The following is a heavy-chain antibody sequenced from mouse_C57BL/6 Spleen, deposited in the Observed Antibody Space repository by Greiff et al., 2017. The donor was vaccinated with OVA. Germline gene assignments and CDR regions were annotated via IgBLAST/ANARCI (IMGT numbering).Heavy chain of an antibody. CDR3: ARGRRYFDV. D-gene: IGHD1-2*01. Sequence: VQLQQPGAELVKPGASVKLSCKASGYTFTSYWMQWVKQRPGQGLEWIGEIAPSDSYTNYNQKFKGKATLTVDTSSSTAYMQLSSLTSEDSAVYYCARGRRYFDVWGTGTTVTVSS. CDR2: IAPSDSYT. J-gene: IGHJ1*03. CDR1: GYTFTSYW. V-gene: IGHV1-50*01.